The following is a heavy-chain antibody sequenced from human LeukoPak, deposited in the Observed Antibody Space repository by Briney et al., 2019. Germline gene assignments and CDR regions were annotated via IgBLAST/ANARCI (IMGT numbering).Heavy chain of an antibody. CDR2: IYYSGTT. J-gene: IGHJ4*02. V-gene: IGHV4-39*01. D-gene: IGHD3-10*01. CDR1: GGSISSSNW. Sequence: SETLSLTCAVSGGSISSSNWWSWVRQPPGKGLEWIGSIYYSGTTYYNPSLKSRVTISVDTSKNQFSLKLSSVTAADTALYYCAKHYMGSSYNHGLDCWGQGTLVTVSS. CDR3: AKHYMGSSYNHGLDC.